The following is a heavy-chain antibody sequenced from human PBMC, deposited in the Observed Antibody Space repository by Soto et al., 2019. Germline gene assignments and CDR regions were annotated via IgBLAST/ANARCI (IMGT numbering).Heavy chain of an antibody. V-gene: IGHV5-51*03. CDR2: IYPGDSDT. J-gene: IGHJ6*02. D-gene: IGHD5-12*01. CDR3: ARWLRGYSGYDSSYGMDV. CDR1: GYSFTSYW. Sequence: EVQLVQSGAEVKKPGESLKISCKGSGYSFTSYWIGWVRQMPGRGLEWMGTIYPGDSDTRYSPSFQGQVTISADKSINTAYLQWSSLKASDTAMYYCARWLRGYSGYDSSYGMDVWGQGTTVTVSS.